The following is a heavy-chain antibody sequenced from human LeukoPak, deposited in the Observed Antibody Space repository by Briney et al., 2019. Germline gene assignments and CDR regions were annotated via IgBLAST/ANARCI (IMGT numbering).Heavy chain of an antibody. D-gene: IGHD3-22*01. Sequence: GGSLRLSCTASGFTFSSYAMSWVRQAPGKGLEWVSGISGSGGSTYYADSVKGRFTISRDNSKNTLYLQMNSLRAEDTAVYYCAKTYDSSGYYLRGYFQHWGQGTLVTVSS. J-gene: IGHJ1*01. CDR2: ISGSGGST. V-gene: IGHV3-23*01. CDR3: AKTYDSSGYYLRGYFQH. CDR1: GFTFSSYA.